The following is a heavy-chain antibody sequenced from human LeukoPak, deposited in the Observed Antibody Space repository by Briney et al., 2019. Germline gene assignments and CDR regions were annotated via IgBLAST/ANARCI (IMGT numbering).Heavy chain of an antibody. CDR2: IRYDVSNK. CDR1: GFTFSSYS. Sequence: PGGSLRLSCAASGFTFSSYSLNWVRQAPGKGLEWVAFIRYDVSNKYYADSVKGRFTISRDNSKNTLYLQMNSLRAEDTAVYYCAKDWGSTSREEYFQHWGQGTLVTVSS. CDR3: AKDWGSTSREEYFQH. V-gene: IGHV3-30*02. J-gene: IGHJ1*01. D-gene: IGHD3-16*01.